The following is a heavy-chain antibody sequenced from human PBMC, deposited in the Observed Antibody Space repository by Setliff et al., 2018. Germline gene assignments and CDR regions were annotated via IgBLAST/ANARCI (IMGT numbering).Heavy chain of an antibody. D-gene: IGHD3-10*01. Sequence: GESLKISCKGSGYTFTNYYIHWVRQAPGQGLEWMGWINPRTGVTNYAQKFKGRVTMTRDTSITTVYMDLSSLKSDDTAVYYCARGTDYHGSGSYWAKDVWGKGTTVTVSS. CDR2: INPRTGVT. J-gene: IGHJ6*04. CDR1: GYTFTNYY. CDR3: ARGTDYHGSGSYWAKDV. V-gene: IGHV1-2*02.